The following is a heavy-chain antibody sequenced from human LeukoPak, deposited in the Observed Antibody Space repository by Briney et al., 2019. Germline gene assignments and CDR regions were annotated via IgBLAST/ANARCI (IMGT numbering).Heavy chain of an antibody. D-gene: IGHD3-16*02. CDR3: AKCGLRLGELSSFDY. J-gene: IGHJ4*02. CDR1: GFTVSTNY. Sequence: PGGSLRLSCAASGFTVSTNYMSWVRQAPGKGLEWVSSVSGSGYTTYYADSVKGRFTISRDNSKNTLYLQMNSLRAEDTAVYYCAKCGLRLGELSSFDYWGQGTLVTVSS. V-gene: IGHV3-23*01. CDR2: VSGSGYTT.